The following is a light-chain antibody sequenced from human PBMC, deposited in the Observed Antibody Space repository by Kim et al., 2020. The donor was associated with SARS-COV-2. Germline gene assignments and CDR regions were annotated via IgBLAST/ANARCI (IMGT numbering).Light chain of an antibody. CDR2: GAS. J-gene: IGKJ1*01. V-gene: IGKV3-20*01. CDR1: QSISRSF. Sequence: DIVLTQSPGTLSLSPGERATLSCRVSQSISRSFLAWYQQKPGQATRLLIYGASSRATGIPDRFSGSGSGTDFTLTISRLEPEDFAVYYCHQYGSSPRTFGQGTKVDIK. CDR3: HQYGSSPRT.